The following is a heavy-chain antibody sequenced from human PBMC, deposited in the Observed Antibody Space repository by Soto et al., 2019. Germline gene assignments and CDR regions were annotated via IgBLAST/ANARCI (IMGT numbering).Heavy chain of an antibody. CDR2: IYASGSP. CDR1: GGSVSVYY. CDR3: ASGAGSSPTQY. Sequence: PSETLSLTCTISGGSVSVYYWSWIRQSTGQGLEWIGYIYASGSPYYNPSLRSRVTISADTSKNQISLKLTSPTAADTAVYYCASGAGSSPTQYWGRGTLVTVSS. D-gene: IGHD3-10*01. J-gene: IGHJ4*02. V-gene: IGHV4-59*02.